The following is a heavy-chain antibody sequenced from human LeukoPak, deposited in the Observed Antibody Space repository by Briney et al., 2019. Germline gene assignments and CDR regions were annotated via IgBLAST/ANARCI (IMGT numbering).Heavy chain of an antibody. D-gene: IGHD2-8*01. Sequence: GESLKISCKGSGYSFTSYWIGWVRQMPGKGLEWMGIIYPGDSDTRYSPSFQGQVTISADKSISTAYLQWSSLKASDTAMYYCARGVGVSYSPYYFDYWGQGTLVTVSS. CDR3: ARGVGVSYSPYYFDY. J-gene: IGHJ4*02. CDR2: IYPGDSDT. V-gene: IGHV5-51*01. CDR1: GYSFTSYW.